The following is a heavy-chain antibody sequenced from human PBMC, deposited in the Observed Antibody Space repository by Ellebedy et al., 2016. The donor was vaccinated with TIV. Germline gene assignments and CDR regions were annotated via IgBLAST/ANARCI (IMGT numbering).Heavy chain of an antibody. CDR1: GFTVTNDY. D-gene: IGHD3-22*01. V-gene: IGHV3-9*01. CDR3: AKDKAMIVHDAFDI. J-gene: IGHJ3*02. CDR2: IRWNSGSI. Sequence: GGSLRLSXVASGFTVTNDYMTWVRQAPGKGLEWVSGIRWNSGSIGYADSVKGRFTISRDNAKNSLYLQMNSLRAEDTALYYCAKDKAMIVHDAFDIWGQGTMVTVSS.